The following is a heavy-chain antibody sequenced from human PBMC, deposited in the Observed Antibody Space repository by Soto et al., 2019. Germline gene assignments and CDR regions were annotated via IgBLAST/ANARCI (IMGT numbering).Heavy chain of an antibody. D-gene: IGHD2-2*02. V-gene: IGHV1-2*02. CDR2: INPDSGGT. J-gene: IGHJ2*01. CDR1: GYTFTDYY. CDR3: AIRTGPLAISSEIDGDWFYEV. Sequence: QEQLVQSGAEVKKPGASLKVSCKASGYTFTDYYIHWVRQAPGQGLEWVGWINPDSGGTNLAQRFQGRVTLTSDTSSNTAYMELSRLSSGATAAYYCAIRTGPLAISSEIDGDWFYEVCGRGTLVTVSS.